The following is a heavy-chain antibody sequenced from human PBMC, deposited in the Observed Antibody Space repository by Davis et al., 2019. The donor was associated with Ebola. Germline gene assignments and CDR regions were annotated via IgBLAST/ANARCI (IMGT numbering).Heavy chain of an antibody. D-gene: IGHD4-17*01. Sequence: SETLSLTCSVSGDSIRGGTYYWSWIRQPPGKGLEWIGYIYYSGSTYYNPSLKSRVTISVDTSKNQFSLKLSPVTAADTAVYYCYGDYYYYGMDVWGQGTTVTVSS. CDR1: GDSIRGGTYY. CDR2: IYYSGST. J-gene: IGHJ6*02. V-gene: IGHV4-31*06. CDR3: YGDYYYYGMDV.